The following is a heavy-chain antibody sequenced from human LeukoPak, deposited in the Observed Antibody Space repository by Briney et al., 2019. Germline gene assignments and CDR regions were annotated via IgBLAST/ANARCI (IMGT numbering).Heavy chain of an antibody. D-gene: IGHD2-21*02. CDR1: GGSLSTYY. CDR2: INHSGST. CDR3: ARGGFYCGGDCYVDY. Sequence: SETLSLTCAVYGGSLSTYYWGWIRQPPGKGLEWIGEINHSGSTNYNPSLKSRVTISVDTSKSQFSLRLSSVTASDTAVYYCARGGFYCGGDCYVDYWGQGTLVTVSS. J-gene: IGHJ4*02. V-gene: IGHV4-34*01.